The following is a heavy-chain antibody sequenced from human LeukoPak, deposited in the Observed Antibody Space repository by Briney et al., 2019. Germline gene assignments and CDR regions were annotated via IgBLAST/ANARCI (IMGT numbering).Heavy chain of an antibody. CDR2: ISYDGSDK. V-gene: IGHV3-30*04. CDR1: GFTFSSYA. J-gene: IGHJ4*02. CDR3: ARYSSSVSYYFDY. Sequence: PGGSLRLSCAASGFTFSSYAMHWVRQAPGKGLEWVAVISYDGSDKYSADSVKGRFTISRDNSKNTLYLQMNSLRAEDTAVYYCARYSSSVSYYFDYWGQGTLVTVSS. D-gene: IGHD2-15*01.